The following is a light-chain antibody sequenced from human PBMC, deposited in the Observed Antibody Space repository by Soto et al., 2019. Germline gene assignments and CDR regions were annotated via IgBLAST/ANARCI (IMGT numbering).Light chain of an antibody. V-gene: IGKV3-11*01. CDR1: RSVSSY. CDR2: DAS. J-gene: IGKJ5*01. Sequence: EIFFTQSPATLSFSPGESATLSFRATRSVSSYLAWYQQKPGQAPRLLIYDASSRPTDIPARFSGSGSGTDFTLTISSLEPEDFALYYCQQRSNWPITFGQGTRLEIK. CDR3: QQRSNWPIT.